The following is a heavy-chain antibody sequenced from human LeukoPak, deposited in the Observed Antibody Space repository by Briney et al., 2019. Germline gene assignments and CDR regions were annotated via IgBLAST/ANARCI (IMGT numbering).Heavy chain of an antibody. Sequence: PGGSLTLSCAASGFTFSSYDMHWVRHATGKGLEWVSAICTAGDTYYPGSVKGRFTISRENSKNSLYLQMNSLRAGDTAVYYCARGLWEAGHAFDIWGQGTMVTVSS. CDR3: ARGLWEAGHAFDI. J-gene: IGHJ3*02. CDR1: GFTFSSYD. V-gene: IGHV3-13*01. D-gene: IGHD5-18*01. CDR2: ICTAGDT.